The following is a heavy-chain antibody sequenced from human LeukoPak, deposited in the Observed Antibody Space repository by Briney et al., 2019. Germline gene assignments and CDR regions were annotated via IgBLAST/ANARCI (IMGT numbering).Heavy chain of an antibody. CDR1: GFTFSSYS. D-gene: IGHD4-11*01. Sequence: GSLRLSCAASGFTFSSYSMNWVRQAPGKGLEWVSSISSSSSYIYYADSVKGRFTISRDNAKNSLYLQMNSLRAEDTAVYYCARGAHFYDYSNPPQFDYWGQGTLVTVSS. J-gene: IGHJ4*02. V-gene: IGHV3-21*01. CDR2: ISSSSSYI. CDR3: ARGAHFYDYSNPPQFDY.